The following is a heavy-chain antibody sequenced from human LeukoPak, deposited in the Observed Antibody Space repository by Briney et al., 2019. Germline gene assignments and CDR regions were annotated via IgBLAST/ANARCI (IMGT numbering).Heavy chain of an antibody. J-gene: IGHJ4*02. CDR1: GYTFTSSG. D-gene: IGHD3-22*01. CDR2: ISGDTDIT. CDR3: ARVPYYDTSGYFWGY. Sequence: ASVKVSCKAPGYTFTSSGISWVRQAPGQGLEWMGWISGDTDITHYAQKFQGGVTMTTDTSTGTAYMELRTLRSDDTAVYYCARVPYYDTSGYFWGYWGQGTLVTVSS. V-gene: IGHV1-18*01.